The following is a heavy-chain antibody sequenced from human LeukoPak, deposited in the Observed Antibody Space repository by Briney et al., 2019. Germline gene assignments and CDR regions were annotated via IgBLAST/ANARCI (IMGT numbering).Heavy chain of an antibody. CDR3: ARGSGYSGYGGINDAFDI. J-gene: IGHJ3*02. V-gene: IGHV1-18*01. D-gene: IGHD5-12*01. CDR1: GYTFTSYH. CDR2: ISAYNGNT. Sequence: GASVKVSCKPSGYTFTSYHISWVRQAPGQGLEWMGWISAYNGNTNYAQKLQGRVTMTTDTSTSTAYMELRSLRSDDTAVYYCARGSGYSGYGGINDAFDIWGQGTMVTVSS.